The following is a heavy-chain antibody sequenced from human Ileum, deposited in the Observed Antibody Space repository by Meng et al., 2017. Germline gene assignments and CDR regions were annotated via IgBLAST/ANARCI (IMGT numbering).Heavy chain of an antibody. D-gene: IGHD3/OR15-3a*01. Sequence: QVERQESGPGLVKPSQTLSLTCTASGGSISRAGYDWGCIRQHPGKGLEWIGYIFYSGSTYYTSSLKSRMNISVDTSKNQFSLKVSSVTAADTAVYYCARVRRGLGLRFDPWGQGTLVTVSS. CDR1: GGSISRAGYD. J-gene: IGHJ5*02. CDR3: ARVRRGLGLRFDP. V-gene: IGHV4-31*03. CDR2: IFYSGST.